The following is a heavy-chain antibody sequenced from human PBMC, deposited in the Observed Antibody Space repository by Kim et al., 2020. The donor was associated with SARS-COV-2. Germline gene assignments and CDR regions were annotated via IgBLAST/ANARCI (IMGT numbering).Heavy chain of an antibody. CDR3: ARDGQAAAGTPYYYYGMDV. D-gene: IGHD6-13*01. Sequence: SETLSLTCTVSGGSISSGSYYWSWIRQPAGKGLEWIGRIYTSGSTNYNPSLKSRVTISVDTSKNQFSLKLSSVTAADTAVYYCARDGQAAAGTPYYYYGMDVWGQGTTVTVSS. V-gene: IGHV4-61*02. CDR1: GGSISSGSYY. J-gene: IGHJ6*02. CDR2: IYTSGST.